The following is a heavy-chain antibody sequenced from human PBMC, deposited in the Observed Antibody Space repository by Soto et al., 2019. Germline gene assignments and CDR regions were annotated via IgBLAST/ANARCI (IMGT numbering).Heavy chain of an antibody. D-gene: IGHD2-8*01. CDR3: TTDRGHMYDFDY. CDR1: GFTFDNAW. CDR2: IKSKTDGGTA. V-gene: IGHV3-15*01. J-gene: IGHJ4*02. Sequence: EVQLVESGGGLVKPGGSFRLSCAASGFTFDNAWLSWVGQPPGKGLGWVGRIKSKTDGGTADYAAPVKGRFTISRDDSKNTLFLQMNSLKTEDTAVYYCTTDRGHMYDFDYWGQGTLVPVSS.